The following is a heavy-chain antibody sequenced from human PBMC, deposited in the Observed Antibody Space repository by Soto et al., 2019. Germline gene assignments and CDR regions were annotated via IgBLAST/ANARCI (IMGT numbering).Heavy chain of an antibody. CDR1: GFSVNSSY. CDR3: ARTNVWSGSYMYYFDY. CDR2: ILSGGST. D-gene: IGHD3-3*01. V-gene: IGHV3-53*01. Sequence: PGGSLRLSCAASGFSVNSSYMSWVRQAPGKGLEWVSVILSGGSTYYADSVKGRFYISRDNSKNMLFLRMDSLSAEDTAVYYCARTNVWSGSYMYYFDYWGQGTLVTVSS. J-gene: IGHJ4*02.